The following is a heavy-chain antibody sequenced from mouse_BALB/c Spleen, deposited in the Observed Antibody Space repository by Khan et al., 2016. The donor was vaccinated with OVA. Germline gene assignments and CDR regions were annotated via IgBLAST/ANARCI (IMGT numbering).Heavy chain of an antibody. J-gene: IGHJ3*01. CDR3: ARHSYRYDFTY. D-gene: IGHD2-14*01. CDR2: IWSGGST. CDR1: GFSLSTYG. Sequence: QVQLQQSGPGLVQPTQSLSITYTVSGFSLSTYGLHWVRQSPGKGLEWLGVIWSGGSTDYNAAFISRLTISKDNSKSQVFFKLNSLQADDTAIYYCARHSYRYDFTYWGQGTLVTVSA. V-gene: IGHV2-4-1*01.